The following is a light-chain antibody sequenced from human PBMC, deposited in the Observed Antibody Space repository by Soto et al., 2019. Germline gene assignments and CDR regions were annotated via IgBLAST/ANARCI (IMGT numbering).Light chain of an antibody. V-gene: IGLV2-14*01. J-gene: IGLJ1*01. CDR3: SSYTSSSTNYV. CDR2: EVS. Sequence: QSVLTQPASVSGSPGQSITISCTGTSSDVGGYNYVSWYQQHPGKAPKLMVYEVSNRPSGVSNRFSGSKSGNTASQTISGLQAEDEADYYCSSYTSSSTNYVFGTGTKLTVL. CDR1: SSDVGGYNY.